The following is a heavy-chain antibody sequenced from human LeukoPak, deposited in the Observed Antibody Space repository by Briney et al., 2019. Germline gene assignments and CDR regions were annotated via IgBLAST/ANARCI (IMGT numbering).Heavy chain of an antibody. CDR2: INPNSGGT. CDR1: GYTFTGYY. Sequence: ASVKVSCKASGYTFTGYYMHWVRQAPGQGLEWMGWINPNSGGTNYAQKLQGRVTMTTDTSTSTAYMELRSLRSDDTAVYYCARDLPPLTYYYDSSALGRLDYWGQGTLVTVSS. V-gene: IGHV1-2*02. D-gene: IGHD3-22*01. J-gene: IGHJ4*02. CDR3: ARDLPPLTYYYDSSALGRLDY.